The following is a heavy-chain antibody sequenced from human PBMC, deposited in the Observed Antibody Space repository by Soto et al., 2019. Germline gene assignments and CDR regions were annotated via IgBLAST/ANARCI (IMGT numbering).Heavy chain of an antibody. CDR3: ARPQYCTNGVCLHDAFDI. J-gene: IGHJ3*02. V-gene: IGHV1-69*01. Sequence: QVQLVQSGAEVKKPGSSVKVSYKASGGTFSSYAISWVRQAPGQGLEWMGGIIPIFGTANYAQKFQGRVTITADESTSTAYMELSSLRSEDTAVYYCARPQYCTNGVCLHDAFDIWGQGTMVTVSS. CDR2: IIPIFGTA. CDR1: GGTFSSYA. D-gene: IGHD2-8*01.